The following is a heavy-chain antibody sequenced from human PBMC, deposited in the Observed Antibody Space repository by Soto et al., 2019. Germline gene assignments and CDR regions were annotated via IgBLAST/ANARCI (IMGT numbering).Heavy chain of an antibody. J-gene: IGHJ4*02. V-gene: IGHV4-34*01. CDR3: ARGAGYSYGYFMDY. D-gene: IGHD5-18*01. Sequence: SETLSLTCAVYGGSFSGYYWSWIRQPPGKGLEWIGEINHSGSTNYNPSLKSRVTISVDTSKNQFSLKLSSVTAADTAVYYCARGAGYSYGYFMDYWGQGTLVTVSS. CDR1: GGSFSGYY. CDR2: INHSGST.